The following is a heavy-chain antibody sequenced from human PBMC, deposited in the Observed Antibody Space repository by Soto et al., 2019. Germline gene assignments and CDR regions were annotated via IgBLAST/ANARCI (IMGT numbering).Heavy chain of an antibody. Sequence: SETLSLTCAVSGGSISSGGYSWSWIRQPPGKGLEWIGYIYHSGSTYYNPSLKSRVTISVDRSKNQFSLKLSSVTAADTAVYYCARSMMYADSGGGSFDIWGQGTMVTVSS. J-gene: IGHJ3*02. CDR1: GGSISSGGYS. V-gene: IGHV4-30-2*01. CDR3: ARSMMYADSGGGSFDI. CDR2: IYHSGST. D-gene: IGHD2-8*01.